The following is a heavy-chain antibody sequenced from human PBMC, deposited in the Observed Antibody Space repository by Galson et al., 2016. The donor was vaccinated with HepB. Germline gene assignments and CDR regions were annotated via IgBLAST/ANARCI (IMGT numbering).Heavy chain of an antibody. J-gene: IGHJ4*02. CDR3: ARGKRYFDY. V-gene: IGHV3-11*01. CDR1: GLTFSDSY. Sequence: SLRLSCAASGLTFSDSYMSMSWIRQAPGKGLEWISYIGNGGTTINYADSVKGRFTISRDNAKNSLYLQMNSLRAEDTAVYYCARGKRYFDYWGQGTLVTVSS. CDR2: IGNGGTTI.